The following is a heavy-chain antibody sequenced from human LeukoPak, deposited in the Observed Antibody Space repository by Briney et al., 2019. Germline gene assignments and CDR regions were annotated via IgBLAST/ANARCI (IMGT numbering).Heavy chain of an antibody. CDR1: GYTFTGYY. J-gene: IGHJ4*02. Sequence: GASVKVSCKASGYTFTGYYMHWVRQAPGQGLEWMGWINPNSGGTNYAQKLQGRVTMTTDTSTSTAYMELRSLRSDDTAVYYCAREGPSGWYPGFDYWGQGTLVTVSS. CDR2: INPNSGGT. D-gene: IGHD6-19*01. V-gene: IGHV1-2*02. CDR3: AREGPSGWYPGFDY.